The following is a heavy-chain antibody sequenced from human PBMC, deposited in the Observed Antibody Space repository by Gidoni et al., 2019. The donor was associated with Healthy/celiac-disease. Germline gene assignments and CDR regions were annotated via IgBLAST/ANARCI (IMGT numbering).Heavy chain of an antibody. J-gene: IGHJ5*02. Sequence: SSYGMHWVRQAPGKGLEWVAVIWYDGSNKYYADSVKGRFTISRDNSKNTLYLQMNSLRAEDTAVYYCARSPSVAAAGFDPWGQGTLVTVSS. V-gene: IGHV3-33*01. CDR1: SSYG. CDR3: ARSPSVAAAGFDP. D-gene: IGHD6-13*01. CDR2: IWYDGSNK.